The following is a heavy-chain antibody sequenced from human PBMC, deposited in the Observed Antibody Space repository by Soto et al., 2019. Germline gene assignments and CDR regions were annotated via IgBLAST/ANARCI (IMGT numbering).Heavy chain of an antibody. J-gene: IGHJ4*02. V-gene: IGHV3-11*06. D-gene: IGHD6-19*01. CDR3: ARHTSGWHYYDY. Sequence: PGGSLRLSCAASGFNFSDHYMNWIRQAPGKGLEWVSYISGSSRYTNFADSVKGRFTISRDNAKNSLCLQMNSLRAEDTAVYYCARHTSGWHYYDYWGQGTPVTVSS. CDR2: ISGSSRYT. CDR1: GFNFSDHY.